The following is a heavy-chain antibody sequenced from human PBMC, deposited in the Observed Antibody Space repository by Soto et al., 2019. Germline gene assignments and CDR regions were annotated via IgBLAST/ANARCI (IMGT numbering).Heavy chain of an antibody. Sequence: QVQLQESGPGLVKPSETLSLTCTVSGGSISNHYWSWILQPPGKGLEWIGYIYYNGNTNYNPSLKSRVTMSGDTSKNQISLKLSSVTAADTAVYYCTRANWYSEYWGQGTLVTVSS. CDR3: TRANWYSEY. CDR1: GGSISNHY. D-gene: IGHD7-27*01. V-gene: IGHV4-59*11. CDR2: IYYNGNT. J-gene: IGHJ4*02.